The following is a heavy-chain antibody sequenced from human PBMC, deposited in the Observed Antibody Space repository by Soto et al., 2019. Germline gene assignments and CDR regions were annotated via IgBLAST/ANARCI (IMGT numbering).Heavy chain of an antibody. D-gene: IGHD6-13*01. J-gene: IGHJ6*02. Sequence: SVKVSCKASGGTFSSYAISWVRQAPGQGLEWMGGIIPIFGTANYAQKFQGRVTITADESTSTAYMELSSLRSEDTAVYYCARDRGAGYSSSWYKSVPARYYYYYGMDVWGQGTTVTVSS. CDR3: ARDRGAGYSSSWYKSVPARYYYYYGMDV. V-gene: IGHV1-69*13. CDR1: GGTFSSYA. CDR2: IIPIFGTA.